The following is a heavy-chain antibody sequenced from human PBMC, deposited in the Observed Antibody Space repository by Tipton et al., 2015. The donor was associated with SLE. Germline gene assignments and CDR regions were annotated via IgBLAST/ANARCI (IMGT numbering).Heavy chain of an antibody. CDR3: ASGGSVILEGLKRPSWFDP. V-gene: IGHV4-39*07. D-gene: IGHD3-3*01. J-gene: IGHJ5*02. Sequence: GLVKPSETLSLTCTVSGGSISSSSYYWGWIRQPPGKGLEWIGSIYYSGSTYYNPSLKSRVTISVDTSKNQFSLKLSSVTAADTAVYYCASGGSVILEGLKRPSWFDPWGQGTLVTVSS. CDR2: IYYSGST. CDR1: GGSISSSSYY.